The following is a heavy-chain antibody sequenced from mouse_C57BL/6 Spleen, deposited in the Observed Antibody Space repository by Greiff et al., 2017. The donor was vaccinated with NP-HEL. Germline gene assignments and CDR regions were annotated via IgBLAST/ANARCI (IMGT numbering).Heavy chain of an antibody. CDR1: GYSITSGYY. V-gene: IGHV3-6*01. D-gene: IGHD2-4*01. Sequence: EVQLQESGPGLVKPSQSLSLTCSVTGYSITSGYYWNWIRQFPGNKLEWMGYISYDGSNNYNPSLKNRISITRDTSKNQFFLKLNSVTTEDTATYYCARDVGLRRGYFDVWGTGTTVTVSS. CDR2: ISYDGSN. CDR3: ARDVGLRRGYFDV. J-gene: IGHJ1*03.